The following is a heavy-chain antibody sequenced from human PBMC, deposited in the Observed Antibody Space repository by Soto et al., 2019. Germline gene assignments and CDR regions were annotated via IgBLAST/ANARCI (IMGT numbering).Heavy chain of an antibody. V-gene: IGHV3-23*01. Sequence: VQLLESGGGLIQPGVSLILSCAASGFTFSTFDMTWVRQPPGKGLEWVSLIRGSSGSTYYADSVKGRFTISKDNSKNTLYLQMNSLRAEDTAVYFCVKGAWLDYWGQGNMVTVSS. CDR3: VKGAWLDY. CDR2: IRGSSGST. CDR1: GFTFSTFD. J-gene: IGHJ4*02.